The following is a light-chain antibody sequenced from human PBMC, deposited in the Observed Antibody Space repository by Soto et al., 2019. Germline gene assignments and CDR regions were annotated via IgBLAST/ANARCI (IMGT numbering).Light chain of an antibody. J-gene: IGKJ4*01. CDR3: QQRSNWPLT. V-gene: IGKV3-11*01. Sequence: EIVLTQSPATLSLSPGERATLSCKASQSVNTYIAWYQQKPGQAPRLLIYDASNRVTAIPPRFSGSGSGTDFTFTISSLEPEGFAVYYCQQRSNWPLTFGGGTKVEIK. CDR2: DAS. CDR1: QSVNTY.